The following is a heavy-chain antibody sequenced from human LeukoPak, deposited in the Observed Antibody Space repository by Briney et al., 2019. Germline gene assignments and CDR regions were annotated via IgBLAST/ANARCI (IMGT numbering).Heavy chain of an antibody. CDR2: ISAYNGNT. J-gene: IGHJ3*02. CDR1: GYTFASYG. Sequence: ASVKVSCKASGYTFASYGISWVRQAPGQGLEWMGWISAYNGNTNYAQKLQGRVTMTTDTSTSTAYMELRSLRSDDTAVYYCARDGSAYCGGDCSGGAFDIWGQGTMVTVSS. D-gene: IGHD2-21*02. V-gene: IGHV1-18*01. CDR3: ARDGSAYCGGDCSGGAFDI.